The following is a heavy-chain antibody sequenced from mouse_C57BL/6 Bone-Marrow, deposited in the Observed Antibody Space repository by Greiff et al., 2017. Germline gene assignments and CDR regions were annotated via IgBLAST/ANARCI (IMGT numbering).Heavy chain of an antibody. J-gene: IGHJ3*01. CDR2: INPNNGGT. CDR1: GYTFTDYN. CDR3: ASSYVVWCLFAY. D-gene: IGHD1-1*02. V-gene: IGHV1-18*01. Sequence: VQLQQSGPELVKPGASVKIPCKASGYTFTDYNMDWVKQSPGKSLEWIGDINPNNGGTIYNQKFKGRATMTADKSSSTAFLELSSLTSEDTAVDNCASSYVVWCLFAYWGQGTLVTVSA.